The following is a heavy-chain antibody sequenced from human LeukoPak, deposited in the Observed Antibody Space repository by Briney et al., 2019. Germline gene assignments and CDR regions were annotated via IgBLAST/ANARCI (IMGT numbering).Heavy chain of an antibody. D-gene: IGHD2-2*01. J-gene: IGHJ5*02. CDR1: GGSFSGYY. V-gene: IGHV4-34*01. Sequence: ASETLSLTCAVYGGSFSGYYWSWIRQPPGKGLEWIGEINHSGSTNYNPSLKSRVTISVDTSKNQFSLKLSSVTAADTAVYYCARAMSEDIVVVPAAIVSFWFDPWGQGTLVTVSS. CDR2: INHSGST. CDR3: ARAMSEDIVVVPAAIVSFWFDP.